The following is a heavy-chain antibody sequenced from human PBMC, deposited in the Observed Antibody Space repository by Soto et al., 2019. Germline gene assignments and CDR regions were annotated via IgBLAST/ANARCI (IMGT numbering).Heavy chain of an antibody. J-gene: IGHJ4*02. D-gene: IGHD2-8*01. CDR3: ARQAVVYAIRIYYFDY. Sequence: PSETLSLTCTVSGGSISSGGYYWSWIRQHPGKGLEWIGYIYYSGSTYYNPSLKSRVTISVDTSKNQFSLKLSSVTAADTAVYYCARQAVVYAIRIYYFDYWGQGTLVTVSS. CDR2: IYYSGST. V-gene: IGHV4-31*03. CDR1: GGSISSGGYY.